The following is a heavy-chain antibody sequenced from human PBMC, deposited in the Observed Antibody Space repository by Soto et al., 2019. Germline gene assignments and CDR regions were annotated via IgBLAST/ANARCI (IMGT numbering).Heavy chain of an antibody. D-gene: IGHD3-22*01. Sequence: GEXLKISCKGSGYSFTSYWIGWVRQMPGKGLEWMGIIYPGDSDTRYSPSFQGQVTISADKSISTAYLQWSSLKASDTAMYYCARLPNYYDSSGYFSWFDPWGQGTLVTVSS. V-gene: IGHV5-51*01. CDR2: IYPGDSDT. CDR3: ARLPNYYDSSGYFSWFDP. J-gene: IGHJ5*02. CDR1: GYSFTSYW.